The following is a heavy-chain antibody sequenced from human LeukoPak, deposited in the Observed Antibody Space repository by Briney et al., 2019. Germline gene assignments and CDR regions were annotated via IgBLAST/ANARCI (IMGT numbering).Heavy chain of an antibody. CDR2: IRGSGGST. CDR1: GFTFSSYA. Sequence: GGSLRLSCAASGFTFSSYAMSWVRQAPGKGLEWVSAIRGSGGSTYYADTVKGRFTISRDNSKTTLYLQMNSLRAEDTAVYYCAKEEGIMITFGGVRLFDYWGQGTLVTVSS. CDR3: AKEEGIMITFGGVRLFDY. D-gene: IGHD3-16*01. J-gene: IGHJ4*02. V-gene: IGHV3-23*01.